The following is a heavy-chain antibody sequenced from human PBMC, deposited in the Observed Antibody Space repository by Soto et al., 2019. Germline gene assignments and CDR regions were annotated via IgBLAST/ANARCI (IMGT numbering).Heavy chain of an antibody. CDR2: IRARASDT. CDR3: GKDYGNSAGIMSMDV. CDR1: GFTVSSFA. Sequence: EVRLLQSGGGLVQPGGSLRLSCTTSGFTVSSFAMGWVRQAPGKGLEWVSGIRARASDTYYTDSVRGRFTISRDDSKNTLYLQMSSLTAEDTASYYCGKDYGNSAGIMSMDVWGQGTMVTVSS. J-gene: IGHJ6*02. V-gene: IGHV3-23*01. D-gene: IGHD1-1*01.